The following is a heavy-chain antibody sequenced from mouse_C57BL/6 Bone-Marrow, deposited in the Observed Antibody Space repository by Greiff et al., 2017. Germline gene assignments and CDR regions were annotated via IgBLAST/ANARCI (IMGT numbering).Heavy chain of an antibody. J-gene: IGHJ1*03. V-gene: IGHV1-55*01. Sequence: QVQLQQPGAELVEPGASVKMSCKASGYTFTSYWITWVKQRPGQGLEWIGDIYPGSGSTNYNEKFKSKATLTVDTSSSTAYMQLSSLTSEDSAVYYCARGDYCGSSYWYFDVWGTGTTVTVSS. CDR1: GYTFTSYW. CDR3: ARGDYCGSSYWYFDV. D-gene: IGHD1-1*01. CDR2: IYPGSGST.